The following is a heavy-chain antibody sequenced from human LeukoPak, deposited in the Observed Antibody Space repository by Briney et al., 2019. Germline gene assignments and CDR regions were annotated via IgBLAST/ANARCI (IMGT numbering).Heavy chain of an antibody. V-gene: IGHV3-21*01. J-gene: IGHJ3*02. CDR1: GFTFSSYN. CDR2: ISSSSSYI. D-gene: IGHD2-15*01. CDR3: ARDRTRYCSGGSCYSSLAFDI. Sequence: GGSLRLSCAASGFTFSSYNMNWVRQAPGKGLEWVSSISSSSSYIYYADSMKGRFTISRDNAKNSLYLQMNSLRAEDTAVYYCARDRTRYCSGGSCYSSLAFDIWGQGTMVTVSS.